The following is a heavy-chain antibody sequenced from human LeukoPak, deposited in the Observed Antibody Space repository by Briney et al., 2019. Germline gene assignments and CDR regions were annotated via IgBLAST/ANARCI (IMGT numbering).Heavy chain of an antibody. Sequence: ASVKVSCKASGYTFSSYGISWVRRAPGQGLEWMGWISAYNGNTNYAQKFQGRVTITRDTSASTAYMELSSLRSEDTAVYYCARDYSGCFDYWGQGTLVTVSS. CDR2: ISAYNGNT. V-gene: IGHV1-18*01. J-gene: IGHJ4*02. CDR3: ARDYSGCFDY. D-gene: IGHD1-26*01. CDR1: GYTFSSYG.